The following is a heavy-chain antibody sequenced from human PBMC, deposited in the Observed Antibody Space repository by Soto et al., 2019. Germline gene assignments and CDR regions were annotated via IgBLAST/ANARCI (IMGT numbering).Heavy chain of an antibody. CDR3: ARDLSVFWEPTYYYYGMDV. J-gene: IGHJ6*02. CDR1: GFTFSSYA. V-gene: IGHV3-30-3*01. CDR2: ISYDGSNK. Sequence: QVQLVESGGGVVQPGRSLRLSCAASGFTFSSYAMHWVRQAPGKGLEWVAVISYDGSNKYYADSVKGRFTISRDNSKNTLYLQMNSLRAEDTAVYYCARDLSVFWEPTYYYYGMDVWGQGTTVTVSS. D-gene: IGHD3-16*01.